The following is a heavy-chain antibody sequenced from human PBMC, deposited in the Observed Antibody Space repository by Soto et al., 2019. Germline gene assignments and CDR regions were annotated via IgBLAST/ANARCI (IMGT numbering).Heavy chain of an antibody. Sequence: GGSLRLSCAASGFTFNIYAMTWVRQAPGKGLEWVSAISRYGDITYYADSVEGRFSISRDNSKNTLYLQMNILRAEDTAVYYCAKDRYLDHDSRGYLFDNWGQGTLVTVSS. CDR3: AKDRYLDHDSRGYLFDN. J-gene: IGHJ4*02. CDR2: ISRYGDIT. D-gene: IGHD3-22*01. V-gene: IGHV3-23*01. CDR1: GFTFNIYA.